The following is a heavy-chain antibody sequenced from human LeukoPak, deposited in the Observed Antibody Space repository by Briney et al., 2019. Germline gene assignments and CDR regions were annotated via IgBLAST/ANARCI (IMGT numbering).Heavy chain of an antibody. CDR1: GFPFNKYA. CDR2: ILANSRAI. V-gene: IGHV3-9*01. D-gene: IGHD3-10*01. Sequence: GGSLSLSCVTSGFPFNKYAFHWVRQAPGKGLEWVSGILANSRAIGYGDSVKGRFTISRDDATNSLYLQMNNLRVEDTALYYCVADTAGDLAFWGQGSLVIVSS. CDR3: VADTAGDLAF. J-gene: IGHJ4*02.